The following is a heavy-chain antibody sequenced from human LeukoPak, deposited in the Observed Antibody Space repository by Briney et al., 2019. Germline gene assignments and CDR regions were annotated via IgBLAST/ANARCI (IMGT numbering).Heavy chain of an antibody. CDR3: ARDPSAYYYGSGSHRNAFDI. CDR2: FDPEDGET. D-gene: IGHD3-10*01. Sequence: ASVKVSCKVSGYTLTELSMHWVRQAPGKGLEWMGGFDPEDGETIYAQKFQGRVTMTRDTSTSTAYMELRSLRSDDTAVYYCARDPSAYYYGSGSHRNAFDIWGQGTMVTVSS. V-gene: IGHV1-24*01. J-gene: IGHJ3*02. CDR1: GYTLTELS.